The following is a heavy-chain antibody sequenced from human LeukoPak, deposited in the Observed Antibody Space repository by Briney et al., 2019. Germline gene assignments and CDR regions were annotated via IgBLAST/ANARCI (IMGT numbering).Heavy chain of an antibody. Sequence: SETLSLTCAVYGGSFSGYYWSWIRQPPGKGLEWIGEINHSGSTNYNPSLKSRVTISVDTSKNQFSLKLSSVTAADAAVYYCAPLRTRPGIAVAGTYFHYWGQGTLVTVSS. CDR1: GGSFSGYY. J-gene: IGHJ4*02. V-gene: IGHV4-34*01. CDR3: APLRTRPGIAVAGTYFHY. CDR2: INHSGST. D-gene: IGHD6-19*01.